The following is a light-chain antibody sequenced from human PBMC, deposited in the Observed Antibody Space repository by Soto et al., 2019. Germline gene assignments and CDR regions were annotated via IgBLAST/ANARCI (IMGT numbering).Light chain of an antibody. V-gene: IGLV2-14*01. Sequence: QSALTQPASVSGSPGQSITISCTGTSSDVGGYNYVSWYQQHPGKAPKLMIYDVSHRPSGVSNRSSGSKSGNTASLTSSGLHAEDEADYYCSSYTSSSTTVFGTGTKLTVL. CDR1: SSDVGGYNY. CDR3: SSYTSSSTTV. CDR2: DVS. J-gene: IGLJ1*01.